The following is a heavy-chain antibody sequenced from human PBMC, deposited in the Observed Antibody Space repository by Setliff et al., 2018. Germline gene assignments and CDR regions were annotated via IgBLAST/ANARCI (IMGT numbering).Heavy chain of an antibody. J-gene: IGHJ4*02. D-gene: IGHD6-6*01. Sequence: SETLSLTCAAYGGTFSDYHWTRIRQSPEKGLEWIGEINHRGSTNYNPSLKGRVTISIDTSKDQFSLKLISMTAADTAVYYCARGRNVAARLLDSWGQGTQVTVSS. CDR3: ARGRNVAARLLDS. CDR2: INHRGST. CDR1: GGTFSDYH. V-gene: IGHV4-34*01.